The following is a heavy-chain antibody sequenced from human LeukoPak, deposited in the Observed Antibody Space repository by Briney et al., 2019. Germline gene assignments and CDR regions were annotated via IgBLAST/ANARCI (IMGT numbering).Heavy chain of an antibody. V-gene: IGHV5-51*01. CDR2: IYPGESDT. J-gene: IGHJ5*02. CDR1: GYSFSSYW. D-gene: IGHD3-10*01. CDR3: ARQSYSYYGSGSYDNWFDP. Sequence: GESLKISCKGSGYSFSSYWIGWVRPMPGKGLEWMGIIYPGESDTRYSPSFQGQVTVSADKSISTAYLQWSSLKASDTAMYYCARQSYSYYGSGSYDNWFDPWGQGTLVTVSS.